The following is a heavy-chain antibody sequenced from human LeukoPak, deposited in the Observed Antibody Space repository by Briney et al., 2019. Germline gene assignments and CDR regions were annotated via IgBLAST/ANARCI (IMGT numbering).Heavy chain of an antibody. Sequence: SETLSLTCTVSGGSISSYYWSWIRQPPGKGLEWIGYIYYSGSTNYNPSLKSRVTISVDTSKNQFSLKLSSVTAADTAVYYCARELTGGSFDYWGQGTLVTVSS. V-gene: IGHV4-59*01. J-gene: IGHJ4*02. D-gene: IGHD1-14*01. CDR2: IYYSGST. CDR1: GGSISSYY. CDR3: ARELTGGSFDY.